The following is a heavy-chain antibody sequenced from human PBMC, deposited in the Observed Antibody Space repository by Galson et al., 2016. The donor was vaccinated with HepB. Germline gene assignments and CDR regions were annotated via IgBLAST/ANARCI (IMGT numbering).Heavy chain of an antibody. V-gene: IGHV6-1*01. CDR3: AKDRRGPQAGTWYFEN. CDR2: TYYRSKWWH. D-gene: IGHD3-10*01. Sequence: CAISGDSVSNINVAWNWIRQSPSRGLEWLGRTYYRSKWWHTYAVSMKSRTTINPDTFKNQFSLQLNSVTPDDTGVYYCAKDRRGPQAGTWYFENWGQGTLITVSP. CDR1: GDSVSNINVA. J-gene: IGHJ4*02.